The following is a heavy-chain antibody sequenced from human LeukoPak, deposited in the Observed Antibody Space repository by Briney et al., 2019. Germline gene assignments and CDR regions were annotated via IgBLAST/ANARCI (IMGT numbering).Heavy chain of an antibody. CDR3: ARGPGYFDY. CDR2: ISSSYI. CDR1: GFTFSSYS. J-gene: IGHJ4*02. V-gene: IGHV3-21*01. Sequence: GGSLRLSCAASGFTFSSYSMNWVRQAPGKGLEWVSSISSSYIYYADSVKGRFTISRDNAKNSLYLQMNSLRAEDTAVYYCARGPGYFDYWGQETLVTVSS.